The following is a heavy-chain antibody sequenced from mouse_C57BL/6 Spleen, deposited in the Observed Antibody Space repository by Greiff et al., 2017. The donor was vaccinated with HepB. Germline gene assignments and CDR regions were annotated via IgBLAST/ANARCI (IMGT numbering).Heavy chain of an antibody. V-gene: IGHV5-16*01. CDR1: GFTFSDYY. CDR2: INYDGSST. D-gene: IGHD2-4*01. J-gene: IGHJ3*01. CDR3: ARADYDDPFAY. Sequence: VQLKESEGGLVQPGSSMKLSCTASGFTFSDYYMAWVRQVPEKGLEWVANINYDGSSTYYLDSLKSRFIISRDNAKNILYLQMSSLKSEDTATYYCARADYDDPFAYWGQGTLVTVSA.